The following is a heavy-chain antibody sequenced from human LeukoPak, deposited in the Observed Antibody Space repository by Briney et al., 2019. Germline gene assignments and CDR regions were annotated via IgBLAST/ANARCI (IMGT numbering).Heavy chain of an antibody. V-gene: IGHV1-69*04. D-gene: IGHD2-15*01. CDR2: IIPKANIS. CDR3: PRDRAAPLESSGVFDY. Sequence: ALKVSCMASGDTLRTDGFSWVRQAPGQRPELLWRIIPKANISHYANNFKCRLTITAVKSTTKAYIALGSLRPEDKAVDYFPRDRAAPLESSGVFDYWGEETMVTVSS. J-gene: IGHJ4*02. CDR1: GDTLRTDG.